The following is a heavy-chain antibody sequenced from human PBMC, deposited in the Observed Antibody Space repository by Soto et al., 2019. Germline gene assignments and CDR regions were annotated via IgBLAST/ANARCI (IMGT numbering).Heavy chain of an antibody. CDR1: GGTFSSYA. CDR2: IVPIVDTS. V-gene: IGHV1-69*12. CDR3: VSVLLIPGYPDN. J-gene: IGHJ4*01. Sequence: QVQLVQSGAEVRQPASSVKVSCKTSGGTFSSYAISWVRQAPGQGLAWMGGIVPIVDTSTYAQKFQGRVTITADESTSTVYMELSSLRSDDTAVYYCVSVLLIPGYPDNWGQGTLVSVSS. D-gene: IGHD5-12*01.